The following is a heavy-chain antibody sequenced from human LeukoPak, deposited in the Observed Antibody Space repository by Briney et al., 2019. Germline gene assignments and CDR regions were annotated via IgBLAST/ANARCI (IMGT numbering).Heavy chain of an antibody. D-gene: IGHD2-2*02. CDR1: GFTFSAYV. CDR3: ARGYCSGTSCHTTFDY. J-gene: IGHJ4*02. CDR2: ISSSSSTI. Sequence: RGSLRLSCAASGFTFSAYVMNWVRQAPGKGLEWVSYISSSSSTIYYADSVKGRFTISRDNAKNSLYLQMNSLRAEDTAVYYCARGYCSGTSCHTTFDYWGQGTLVTVSS. V-gene: IGHV3-48*01.